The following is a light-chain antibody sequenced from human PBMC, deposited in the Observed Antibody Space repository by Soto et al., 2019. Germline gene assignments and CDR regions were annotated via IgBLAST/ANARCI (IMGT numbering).Light chain of an antibody. J-gene: IGKJ4*01. CDR1: QSVSSSY. V-gene: IGKV3-20*01. CDR2: DAS. CDR3: QQYGNSPLT. Sequence: EMGLTQAPGTLSLSPGDGATLSCRASQSVSSSYLAWYQQKPGQAPRLLIYDASSRATGIPDRFSGSGSGTDFTLTISRLEPEDFAVYYCQQYGNSPLTFGGGTKVDIK.